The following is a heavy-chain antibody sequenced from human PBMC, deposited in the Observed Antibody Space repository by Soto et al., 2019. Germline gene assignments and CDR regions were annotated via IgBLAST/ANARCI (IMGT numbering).Heavy chain of an antibody. CDR3: ARGVYGSGNYYTGPSAFDI. CDR1: GGTLSDHG. D-gene: IGHD3-10*01. CDR2: TIPVFNTV. J-gene: IGHJ3*02. V-gene: IGHV1-69*06. Sequence: QVQLEQSGAEVKKPGSSVKVSCKASGGTLSDHGVAWLRRAPGQGLEWMGGTIPVFNTVKYAQKFQGRVTVTADKFTNLAYMELSSLRSEDTAFYFCARGVYGSGNYYTGPSAFDIWGQGTMVIVSS.